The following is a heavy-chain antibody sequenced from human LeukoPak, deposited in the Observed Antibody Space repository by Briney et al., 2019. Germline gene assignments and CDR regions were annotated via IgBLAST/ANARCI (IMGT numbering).Heavy chain of an antibody. Sequence: GGSLRLSCAASGFTFSSYGMSWVRQAPGKGLEWVSAISGSGGSTYYADSVKGRFTISRGNSKNTLYLQMNSLRAEDTAVYYCAKDPQDYYYYMDVWGKGTTVTISS. CDR3: AKDPQDYYYYMDV. J-gene: IGHJ6*03. CDR1: GFTFSSYG. CDR2: ISGSGGST. V-gene: IGHV3-23*01.